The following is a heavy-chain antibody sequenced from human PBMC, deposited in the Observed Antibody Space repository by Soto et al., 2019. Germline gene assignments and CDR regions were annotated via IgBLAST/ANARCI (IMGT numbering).Heavy chain of an antibody. CDR1: GFTFTSSA. V-gene: IGHV1-58*01. CDR2: IVVGSGNT. CDR3: AALGGGRFRDIIY. Sequence: QMQLVQSGPEVKKPGTSVKVSCKASGFTFTSSAVQWVRQARGQRLEWIGWIVVGSGNTNYAQKFQERVTITRDMSTSTAYMELSSLRSEDTAVYYCAALGGGRFRDIIYWGQGTLVTVSS. J-gene: IGHJ4*02. D-gene: IGHD2-15*01.